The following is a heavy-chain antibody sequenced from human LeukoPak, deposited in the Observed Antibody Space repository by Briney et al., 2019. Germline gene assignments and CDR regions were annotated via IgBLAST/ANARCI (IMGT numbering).Heavy chain of an antibody. J-gene: IGHJ4*02. Sequence: KSGGSLRLSCAASGFTCSSSAMSWVRQAPGKGLEWVSAISNNGGYTYYADSVQGRFTISRDNSKSTLCLQMNSLRAEDTAVYYCAKQLGYCSDGSCYFPYWGQGTLVTVSS. CDR1: GFTCSSSA. V-gene: IGHV3-23*01. CDR2: ISNNGGYT. D-gene: IGHD2-15*01. CDR3: AKQLGYCSDGSCYFPY.